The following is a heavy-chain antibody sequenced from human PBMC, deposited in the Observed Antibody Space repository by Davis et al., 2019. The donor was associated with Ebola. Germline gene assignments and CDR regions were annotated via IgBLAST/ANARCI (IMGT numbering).Heavy chain of an antibody. V-gene: IGHV4-59*01. Sequence: SETLSLTFTVSGGSISSYYWSWIRQPPGKGLEWIGYIYYSGSTNYNPSLKSRVTISVDTSKNQFSLKLSSVTAADTAVYYCARARGGYCISTSCYAYWFDPWGQGTLVTVSS. CDR1: GGSISSYY. CDR2: IYYSGST. D-gene: IGHD2-2*01. J-gene: IGHJ5*02. CDR3: ARARGGYCISTSCYAYWFDP.